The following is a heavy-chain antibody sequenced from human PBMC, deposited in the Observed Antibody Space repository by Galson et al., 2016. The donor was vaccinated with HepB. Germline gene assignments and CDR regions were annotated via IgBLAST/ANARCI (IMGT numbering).Heavy chain of an antibody. CDR3: ARLGGNTRVDL. Sequence: ETLSLTCSVSGGSVSNNYWSWIRQPPGRGLEWIAYIYDNRAYTRYNPSLGSRITISVDKPKNQVSLKLTSVTAADTAVYFCARLGGNTRVDLWGQGTLVTVS. CDR2: IYDNRAYT. D-gene: IGHD1-7*01. V-gene: IGHV4-59*02. CDR1: GGSVSNNY. J-gene: IGHJ5*02.